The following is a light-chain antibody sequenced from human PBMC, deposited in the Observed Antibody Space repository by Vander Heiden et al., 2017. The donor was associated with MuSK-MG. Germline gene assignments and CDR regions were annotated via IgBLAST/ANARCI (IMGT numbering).Light chain of an antibody. Sequence: SYELTQPPSVSVSPGQTARITCSGDALPKQYAYWYQQKPGQAPVLVIYKDSERSSGIPERFSGSSSGTTVTLTISGVQAEDEADYYCQSADSSGTLSVFGTETKVTVL. CDR3: QSADSSGTLSV. CDR2: KDS. CDR1: ALPKQY. J-gene: IGLJ1*01. V-gene: IGLV3-25*03.